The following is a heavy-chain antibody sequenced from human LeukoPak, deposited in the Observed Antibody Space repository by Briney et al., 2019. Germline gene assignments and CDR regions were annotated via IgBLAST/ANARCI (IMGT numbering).Heavy chain of an antibody. CDR1: GFTFSSYW. V-gene: IGHV3-7*03. CDR3: ARVTPAAIRGRYDP. CDR2: IKQDGSEK. J-gene: IGHJ5*02. D-gene: IGHD2-2*01. Sequence: GGSLSLSFEASGFTFSSYWISWVRQVPGRGLEWVANIKQDGSEKYYVDSVKGRFTISRDNAENSLYLQMNSLRAEDTAVYYCARVTPAAIRGRYDPWGQGTLVTVSS.